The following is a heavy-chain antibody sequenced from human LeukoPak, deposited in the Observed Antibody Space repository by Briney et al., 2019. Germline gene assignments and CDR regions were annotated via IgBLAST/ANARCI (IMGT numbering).Heavy chain of an antibody. D-gene: IGHD3-9*01. Sequence: ASVKVSCKASGYTFTGYYMHWVRQAPGQGLEWMGWINSNSGDTNYAQKFQGRVTMTRDTSISTAYMELSRLRSDDTAVYYCAREPHYDLLTGYALGYLDLWGRGTLLTVSS. CDR1: GYTFTGYY. J-gene: IGHJ2*01. V-gene: IGHV1-2*02. CDR3: AREPHYDLLTGYALGYLDL. CDR2: INSNSGDT.